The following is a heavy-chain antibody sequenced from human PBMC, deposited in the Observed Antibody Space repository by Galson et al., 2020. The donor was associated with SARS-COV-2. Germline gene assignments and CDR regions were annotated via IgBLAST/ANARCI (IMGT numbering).Heavy chain of an antibody. V-gene: IGHV1-24*01. Sequence: ASVKVSCKVSGYTLTELSMHWVRQAPGKGLEWMGGFDPEDGETIYAQKFQGRVTMTEDTSTDTAYMELSSLRSEDTAVYYCVTAPPITTARGRWLDPCGQGTLVTVSS. CDR2: FDPEDGET. J-gene: IGHJ5*02. D-gene: IGHD3-22*01. CDR3: VTAPPITTARGRWLDP. CDR1: GYTLTELS.